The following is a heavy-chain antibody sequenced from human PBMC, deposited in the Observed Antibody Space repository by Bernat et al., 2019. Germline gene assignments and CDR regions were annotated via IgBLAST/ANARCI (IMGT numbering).Heavy chain of an antibody. CDR3: AKAVGSRDGYNLDAFDI. CDR2: LYSGGTT. J-gene: IGHJ3*02. V-gene: IGHV3-53*02. CDR1: GLTVSTTY. Sequence: EVQLVETGGGLIQPGRSLRLSCAASGLTVSTTYMSWVRQAPGKGLEWVSVLYSGGTTYYADSVKGRFTMSGDNSKNTLYLQMDSLRAEDTAVYYCAKAVGSRDGYNLDAFDIWGQGAMVTVSS. D-gene: IGHD5-24*01.